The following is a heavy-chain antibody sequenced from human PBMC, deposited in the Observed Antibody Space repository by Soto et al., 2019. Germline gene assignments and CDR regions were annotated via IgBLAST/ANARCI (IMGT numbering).Heavy chain of an antibody. D-gene: IGHD1-26*01. V-gene: IGHV3-74*01. J-gene: IGHJ6*02. CDR1: GFTFSSYW. CDR2: INSDGSST. CDR3: AQSSRSGSYPFFGRNYYYYGMDV. Sequence: PGGSLRLSCAASGFTFSSYWMHWVRQAPGKGLVWVSRINSDGSSTSYADSVKGRFTISRDNAKNTLYLQMNSLRAEDTAVYYCAQSSRSGSYPFFGRNYYYYGMDVWGQGTTVTVSS.